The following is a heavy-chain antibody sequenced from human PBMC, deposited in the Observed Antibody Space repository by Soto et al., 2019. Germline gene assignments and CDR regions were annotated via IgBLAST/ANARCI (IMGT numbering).Heavy chain of an antibody. CDR1: GFSLSNYW. CDR2: LNRDGSST. V-gene: IGHV3-74*01. Sequence: GGSLRLSCAASGFSLSNYWMHWVRQDPGKGLVWVSRLNRDGSSTDYADSVKGRFAISRDIAKSTVYLQMNSLRAEDTAVYYCARGGSSSPKGMDVWGQGTTVTVSS. J-gene: IGHJ6*02. D-gene: IGHD2-2*01. CDR3: ARGGSSSPKGMDV.